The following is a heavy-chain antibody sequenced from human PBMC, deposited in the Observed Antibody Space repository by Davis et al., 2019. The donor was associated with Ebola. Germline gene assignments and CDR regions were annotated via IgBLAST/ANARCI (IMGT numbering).Heavy chain of an antibody. Sequence: ASVKVSCKVSGYTLTVLSMHWVRQAPGKGLEWMGGFDPEDGETIYAQKFQGRVTMTEDTSTDTAYMELSSLRSEDTAVYYCATDQGGARPFDYWGQGTLVTVSS. V-gene: IGHV1-24*01. D-gene: IGHD1-26*01. CDR2: FDPEDGET. CDR3: ATDQGGARPFDY. CDR1: GYTLTVLS. J-gene: IGHJ4*02.